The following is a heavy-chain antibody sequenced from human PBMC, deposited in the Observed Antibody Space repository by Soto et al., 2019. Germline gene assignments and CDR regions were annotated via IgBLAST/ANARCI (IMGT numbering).Heavy chain of an antibody. V-gene: IGHV1-46*01. J-gene: IGHJ4*02. D-gene: IGHD3-16*02. Sequence: ASVKVSCQASGYTFTSYYMHWVRQAPGQGLEWMGIINPSGDSTSYAQKFQGRVTMTRDTSTSTVYMELSSLRSEDTAVYYCARSYYDYVWGSYRSAHFDYWGQGTLVT. CDR3: ARSYYDYVWGSYRSAHFDY. CDR2: INPSGDST. CDR1: GYTFTSYY.